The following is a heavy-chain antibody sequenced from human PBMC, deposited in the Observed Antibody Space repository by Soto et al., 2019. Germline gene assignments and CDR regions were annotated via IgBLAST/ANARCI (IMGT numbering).Heavy chain of an antibody. CDR1: GFTFSSYA. CDR3: VRDKYGVTSAYGMDV. CDR2: ISYDGNNK. D-gene: IGHD2-21*02. Sequence: QVQLVEAGGGVVQPGRSLRLSCAASGFTFSSYAMHWVRQAPGKGLEWVAVISYDGNNKYYVDSVKGRFTMSRDNSKNTLYLQMNTLRAEDTAVYYCVRDKYGVTSAYGMDVWGQGTTVTVSS. V-gene: IGHV3-30-3*01. J-gene: IGHJ6*02.